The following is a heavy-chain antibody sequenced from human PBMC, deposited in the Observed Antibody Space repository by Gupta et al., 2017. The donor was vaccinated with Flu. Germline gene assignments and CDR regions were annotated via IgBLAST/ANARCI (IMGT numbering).Heavy chain of an antibody. J-gene: IGHJ6*02. CDR2: MSSSGLVI. V-gene: IGHV3-48*03. CDR1: GFSFSSYE. D-gene: IGHD2-8*01. Sequence: EVQLVESGGGLVQPGGSLRLSCASSGFSFSSYEVVWVRQAPGKVLEWLSHMSSSGLVIYYADSVKGRLTMSRDNAKNSLFLQMDSLRAEDTAVYYCASCTNGLCYSPYDYGLNVWGQGTTVTVSS. CDR3: ASCTNGLCYSPYDYGLNV.